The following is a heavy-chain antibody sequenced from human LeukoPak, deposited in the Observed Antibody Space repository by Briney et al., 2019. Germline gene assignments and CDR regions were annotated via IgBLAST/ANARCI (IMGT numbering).Heavy chain of an antibody. CDR3: ARERRVVVPAVGARYYYYMDV. Sequence: SETLSLTCAVYGGSFSGYYWSWIRQPPGKGLEWIGEINHSGSTIYNPSLKSRVTISVDTSKNQFSLKLSSVTAADTAVYYCARERRVVVPAVGARYYYYMDVWGKGTTVTVSS. J-gene: IGHJ6*03. CDR1: GGSFSGYY. V-gene: IGHV4-34*01. D-gene: IGHD2-2*01. CDR2: INHSGST.